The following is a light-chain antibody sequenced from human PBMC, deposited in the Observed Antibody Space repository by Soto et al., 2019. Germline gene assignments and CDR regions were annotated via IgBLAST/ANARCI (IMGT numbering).Light chain of an antibody. Sequence: EIVLTQSPGTLSLSPGERATLSCRASQSVSSNYLAWCQQKPGQAPRLLIYAASTRATGFPARFSGSGSGTEFTLTISSLQSEDFAVYYCQQYRSWPLTFGGGTKVDIK. CDR3: QQYRSWPLT. CDR2: AAS. V-gene: IGKV3D-15*01. CDR1: QSVSSN. J-gene: IGKJ4*01.